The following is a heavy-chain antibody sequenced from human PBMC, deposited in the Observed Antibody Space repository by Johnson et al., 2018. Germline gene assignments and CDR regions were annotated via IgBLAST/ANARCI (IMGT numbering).Heavy chain of an antibody. Sequence: VQLVESGGGLVQPGRSLRLSCTASGFTFGDYAMSWFRQAPGKGMEWVGFIRSKASGGTTDYAASVKGRFTISRDDSKRIASLQMNSRKPEDTAVYYCTRREGGYYPDGALDICGEWTMVTVSS. J-gene: IGHJ3*02. V-gene: IGHV3-49*03. D-gene: IGHD3-22*01. CDR1: GFTFGDYA. CDR3: TRREGGYYPDGALDI. CDR2: IRSKASGGTT.